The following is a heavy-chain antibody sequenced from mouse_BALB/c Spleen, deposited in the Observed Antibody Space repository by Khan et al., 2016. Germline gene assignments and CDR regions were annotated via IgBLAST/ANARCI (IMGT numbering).Heavy chain of an antibody. CDR1: GVDFSRYW. CDR3: ASTFWYFDV. CDR2: INPDSSPI. V-gene: IGHV4-1*02. Sequence: EVKLLESGRGLVQPGGSLKLSCAASGVDFSRYWMSWVRQAPGKGLEWIGEINPDSSPINSTPSLKDKFIISRANAKNTLYLQMSKVSSEDTAQYYCASTFWYFDVWGAGTTVTVSS. J-gene: IGHJ1*01.